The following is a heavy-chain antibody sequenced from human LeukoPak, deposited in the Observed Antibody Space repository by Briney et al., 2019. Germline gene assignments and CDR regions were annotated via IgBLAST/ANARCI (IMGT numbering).Heavy chain of an antibody. Sequence: PGGSLRLSCAASGFTFSSYAMHWVRQAPGKGLEWVAVISYDGSNKYYADSVKGRFTISRDNSKNTLYLQMNSLRAEDTAVYYCAKGVIFWSGWYLADFDYWGQGTLVTVSS. J-gene: IGHJ4*02. CDR2: ISYDGSNK. D-gene: IGHD3-3*01. CDR1: GFTFSSYA. CDR3: AKGVIFWSGWYLADFDY. V-gene: IGHV3-30*04.